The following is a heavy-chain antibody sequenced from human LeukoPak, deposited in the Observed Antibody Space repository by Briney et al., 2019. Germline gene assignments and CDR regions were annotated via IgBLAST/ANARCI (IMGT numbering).Heavy chain of an antibody. CDR3: VRDLMGSGSTTAYLHH. D-gene: IGHD1-1*01. Sequence: GGSLRLSFAASGFTFSDYSMNWVRQAPGKGLEWVSSISRSSRHVYYAGSVKGRFTISRDNAKSSLYLQMNDLRAEDMAVYFCVRDLMGSGSTTAYLHHWGQGTLVTVSS. CDR1: GFTFSDYS. CDR2: ISRSSRHV. J-gene: IGHJ1*01. V-gene: IGHV3-21*01.